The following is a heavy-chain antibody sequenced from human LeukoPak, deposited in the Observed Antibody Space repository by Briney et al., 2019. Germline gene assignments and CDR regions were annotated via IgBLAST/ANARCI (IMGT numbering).Heavy chain of an antibody. J-gene: IGHJ3*02. CDR1: GFTFSSHN. V-gene: IGHV3-21*01. CDR3: ARKMKTGDRVGTFDI. D-gene: IGHD1-1*01. Sequence: KSGGSLRLSCAASGFTFSSHNMNWVRQAPMKGLEGVSSIGTDGSYIYYADSVQGRFTISRDNAKNSLYLQMNSLTAEDTAVYYCARKMKTGDRVGTFDIWGQGTMVTVSS. CDR2: IGTDGSYI.